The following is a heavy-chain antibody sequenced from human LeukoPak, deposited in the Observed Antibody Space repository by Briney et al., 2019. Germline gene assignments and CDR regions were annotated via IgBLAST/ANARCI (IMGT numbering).Heavy chain of an antibody. Sequence: SETLSLTCSVSSGSVSSGGYYWSWTRQHPGKGLDWIGYIYYSGSTYYNPSLKSRLTISLDTSKNQFSLMLSSVTAADTAVYYCARAEVVPAAIDYWGQGTLVTVSS. V-gene: IGHV4-31*03. CDR2: IYYSGST. CDR3: ARAEVVPAAIDY. CDR1: SGSVSSGGYY. D-gene: IGHD2-2*01. J-gene: IGHJ4*02.